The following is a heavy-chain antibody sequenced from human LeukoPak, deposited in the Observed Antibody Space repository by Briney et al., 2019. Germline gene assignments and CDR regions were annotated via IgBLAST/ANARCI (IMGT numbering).Heavy chain of an antibody. CDR2: ISSNGGTT. CDR1: GFIFSTYA. V-gene: IGHV3-64*01. D-gene: IGHD4/OR15-4a*01. CDR3: AGAKAGDYGPPGDF. Sequence: GGSLRLSCAASGFIFSTYAMHWVRQAPGKGLEYVSTISSNGGTTYYANSVKGRFTISRDNSKNTLYLQMGSLRTEDMALYYRAGAKAGDYGPPGDFWGQGTLVTVSS. J-gene: IGHJ4*02.